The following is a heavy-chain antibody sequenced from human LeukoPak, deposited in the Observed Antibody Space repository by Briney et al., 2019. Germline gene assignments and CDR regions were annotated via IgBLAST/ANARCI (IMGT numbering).Heavy chain of an antibody. Sequence: PGGSLRLSCAASGFTFSSYEMNWVRQAPGKGLEWVSYISSSDNFIYYADSVKGRFTISRDNAKNSLYLQMNSLRAEDTAVYYCAREQRDILSGSPTLDYWGQGTLVTVSS. CDR3: AREQRDILSGSPTLDY. CDR1: GFTFSSYE. V-gene: IGHV3-48*03. CDR2: ISSSDNFI. J-gene: IGHJ4*02. D-gene: IGHD3-9*01.